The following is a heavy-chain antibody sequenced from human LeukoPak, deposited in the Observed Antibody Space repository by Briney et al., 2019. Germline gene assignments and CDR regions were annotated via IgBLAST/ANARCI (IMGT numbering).Heavy chain of an antibody. CDR3: ARHDSFIPF. CDR2: ISDNEGTT. CDR1: GFNFNYYA. D-gene: IGHD3-16*02. V-gene: IGHV3-23*01. J-gene: IGHJ4*02. Sequence: GGSLRLSCAASGFNFNYYAMSWVRQAPGKGLEWVSGISDNEGTTYYTDSVKGRFTIFRDNTKNTVYLQMNNLRADDTAVHFCARHDSFIPFWGQGTLVTVSS.